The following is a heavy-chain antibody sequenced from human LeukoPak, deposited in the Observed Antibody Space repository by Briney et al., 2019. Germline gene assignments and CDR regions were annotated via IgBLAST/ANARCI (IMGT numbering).Heavy chain of an antibody. CDR2: IYYSGST. J-gene: IGHJ4*02. Sequence: SETLSLTCTVSGGSISSGGYYWSWIRQPPGKGLEWIGYIYYSGSTNYNPSLKSRVTISVDTSKNQFSLKLSSVTAADTAVYYCARDLRGGNRPFFDYWGQGTLVTVSS. D-gene: IGHD4-23*01. CDR1: GGSISSGGYY. CDR3: ARDLRGGNRPFFDY. V-gene: IGHV4-61*08.